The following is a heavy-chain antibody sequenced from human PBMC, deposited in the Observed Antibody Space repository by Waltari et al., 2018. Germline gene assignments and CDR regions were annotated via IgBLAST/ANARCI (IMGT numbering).Heavy chain of an antibody. V-gene: IGHV2-5*02. D-gene: IGHD3-22*01. J-gene: IGHJ4*02. CDR3: AHSFQYYYDSSGCYFDY. Sequence: QITLKESGPTLVKPTQTLTLTCTFSGFSLSTSGVGVGWIRQPPGKALEWLALIYWDDDKRYSPSLKSRFTITKDTSKNQVVLTMTNMDPVDTATYYCAHSFQYYYDSSGCYFDYWGQGTLVTVSS. CDR1: GFSLSTSGVG. CDR2: IYWDDDK.